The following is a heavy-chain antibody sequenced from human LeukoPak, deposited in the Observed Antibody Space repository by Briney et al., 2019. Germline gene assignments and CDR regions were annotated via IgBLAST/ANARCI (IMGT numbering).Heavy chain of an antibody. V-gene: IGHV3-23*01. Sequence: GGSLRLSCAASGFTFSSYAMSWVRQAPGKGLEWVSTISGTGGSTYYADSVKGRFTISRDNSKNTLYLQMNSLRAEDTAVYYCARAPGYGAAYYFDYWGQGTLVTVSS. CDR3: ARAPGYGAAYYFDY. CDR2: ISGTGGST. J-gene: IGHJ4*02. CDR1: GFTFSSYA. D-gene: IGHD1-1*01.